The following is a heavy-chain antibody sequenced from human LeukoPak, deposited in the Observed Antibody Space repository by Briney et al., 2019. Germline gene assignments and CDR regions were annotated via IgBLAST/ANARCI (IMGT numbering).Heavy chain of an antibody. CDR2: INTYGTST. CDR3: ARGSTTVTTKDWFDP. V-gene: IGHV3-74*03. Sequence: GGSLRLSSAPSGFTFSSYWMQAVPQVPRRGLVWVARINTYGTSTTYRDSVEGRFTSSRDNAKNTLYLDMNSLRDDDAAVYYCARGSTTVTTKDWFDPWGQGTQVSVSS. D-gene: IGHD4-17*01. CDR1: GFTFSSYW. J-gene: IGHJ5*02.